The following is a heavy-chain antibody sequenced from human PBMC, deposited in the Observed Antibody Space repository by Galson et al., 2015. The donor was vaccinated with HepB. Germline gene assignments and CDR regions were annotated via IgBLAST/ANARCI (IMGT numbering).Heavy chain of an antibody. D-gene: IGHD3-22*01. CDR1: GFRFEHYT. CDR2: ITWDGKTT. V-gene: IGHV3-43D*03. CDR3: AKDYFDSSGWTYYYYGMDA. Sequence: SLRLSCAASGFRFEHYTMHWVRQIPGKSLEWLSFITWDGKTTSYADSARGRFIISRDNNKNSLYLEMKSLRVDDTALYYCAKDYFDSSGWTYYYYGMDAWGPGTTVTVAS. J-gene: IGHJ6*02.